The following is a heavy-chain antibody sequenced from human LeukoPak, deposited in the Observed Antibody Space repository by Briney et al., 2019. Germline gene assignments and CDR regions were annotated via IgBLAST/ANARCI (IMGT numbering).Heavy chain of an antibody. Sequence: GGSLRLSCAASGFTFSSYSMNWVRQAPGKGLEWVSYISSSSSTIYYADSVKGRFTISRDNAKNSLYLQMNSLRAEDTAVYYCARDGVDIVVVPAALGFDPWGQGTLVTVSS. J-gene: IGHJ5*02. D-gene: IGHD2-2*03. CDR1: GFTFSSYS. CDR3: ARDGVDIVVVPAALGFDP. CDR2: ISSSSSTI. V-gene: IGHV3-48*01.